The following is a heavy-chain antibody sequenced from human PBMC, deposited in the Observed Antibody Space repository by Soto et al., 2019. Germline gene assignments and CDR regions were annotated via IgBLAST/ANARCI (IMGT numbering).Heavy chain of an antibody. J-gene: IGHJ4*02. D-gene: IGHD3-3*01. CDR3: ARGYEWSPDY. CDR1: GFTFSSYA. V-gene: IGHV3-30-3*01. CDR2: MSYDGSNK. Sequence: ESGGGVVQPGRSLRLSCAASGFTFSSYAMHWVRQAPGKGLEWVAVMSYDGSNKYYADSVKGRFTISRDNSKNTLYLQMNSLRAEDTAVYYCARGYEWSPDYWGQGTLVTVSS.